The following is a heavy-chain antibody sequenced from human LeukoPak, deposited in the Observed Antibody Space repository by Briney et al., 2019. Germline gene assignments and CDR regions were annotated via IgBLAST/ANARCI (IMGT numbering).Heavy chain of an antibody. D-gene: IGHD5-12*01. CDR3: ARESSRGYDYRGDFDY. CDR2: IYYSGST. V-gene: IGHV4-59*12. Sequence: SETLSLTCTVSGGSISSYYWSWIRQPPGKGLEWIGYIYYSGSTNYNPSLKSRVTISVDTSKNQFSLKLSSVTAADTAVYYCARESSRGYDYRGDFDYWGQGTLVTVSS. CDR1: GGSISSYY. J-gene: IGHJ4*02.